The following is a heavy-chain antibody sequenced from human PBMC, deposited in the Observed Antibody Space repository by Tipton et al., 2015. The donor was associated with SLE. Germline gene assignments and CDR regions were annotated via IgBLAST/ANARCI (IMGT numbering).Heavy chain of an antibody. CDR3: ARDQMGLGI. CDR2: IYYSGST. CDR1: GGSISSSSYY. D-gene: IGHD5-24*01. J-gene: IGHJ3*02. V-gene: IGHV4-39*07. Sequence: LSCTVSGGSISSSSYYWGWIRQPPGKGLEWIGSIYYSGSTYYNPSLKSRVTISVDTSKNQFSLRLSSVTPADTAVYYCARDQMGLGIWGQGTMVTVSS.